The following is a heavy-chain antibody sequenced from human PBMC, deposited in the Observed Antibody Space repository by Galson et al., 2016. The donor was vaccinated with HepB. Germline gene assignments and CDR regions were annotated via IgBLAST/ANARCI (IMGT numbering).Heavy chain of an antibody. CDR2: IYSGGGT. D-gene: IGHD3/OR15-3a*01. J-gene: IGHJ4*02. V-gene: IGHV3-53*01. Sequence: SLRLSCAASGFTVSNNYMSWVRQAPGKGLEWVSVIYSGGGTYYADSVKGRFTISRDNSKNTVYLQMNSLRAEDTAVYYCARLDVVRGRDYWGQGTLVTVSS. CDR3: ARLDVVRGRDY. CDR1: GFTVSNNY.